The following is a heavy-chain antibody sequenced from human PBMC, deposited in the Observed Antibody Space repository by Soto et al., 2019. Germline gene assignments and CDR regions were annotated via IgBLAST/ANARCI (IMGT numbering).Heavy chain of an antibody. CDR1: GGSISSGGYS. V-gene: IGHV4-30-2*01. CDR2: VHHSGST. D-gene: IGHD1-1*01. J-gene: IGHJ4*02. CDR3: ARGLWNDVFQY. Sequence: QVQLQESGSRLLKPSQTLSLTCAVSGGSISSGGYSWTWIRQPPGKGLEWIGYVHHSGSTNYNPSLTTRVNISVDRPNNHFFLHLTSATAADSAVYYCARGLWNDVFQYWGPGILGTVSS.